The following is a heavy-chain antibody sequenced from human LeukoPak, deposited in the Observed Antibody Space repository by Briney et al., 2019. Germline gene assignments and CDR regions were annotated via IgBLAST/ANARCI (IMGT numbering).Heavy chain of an antibody. Sequence: SSETLSLTCTVSGGSISSYYWSWIRQPPGKGLEWIGYIYYSGSTNYNPSLESRVTISVDTSKNQFSLKLSSVTAADTAVYYCARSRWLQSNFDYWGQGTLVTVSS. V-gene: IGHV4-59*08. D-gene: IGHD5-24*01. CDR1: GGSISSYY. J-gene: IGHJ4*02. CDR3: ARSRWLQSNFDY. CDR2: IYYSGST.